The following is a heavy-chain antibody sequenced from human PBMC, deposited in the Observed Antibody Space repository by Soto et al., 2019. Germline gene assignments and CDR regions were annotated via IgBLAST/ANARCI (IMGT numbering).Heavy chain of an antibody. CDR3: ASEGVGRAPMKI. V-gene: IGHV4-59*01. J-gene: IGHJ3*01. CDR2: ISYLGNT. Sequence: SATLSLACNISGWSISTYYWSWIRQSPGKGLEWIGYISYLGNTNYSPSLKSRVNISVDTHKNQFSLKLGSVTSADTAMYYCASEGVGRAPMKIWGPGKRVTVS. CDR1: GWSISTYY.